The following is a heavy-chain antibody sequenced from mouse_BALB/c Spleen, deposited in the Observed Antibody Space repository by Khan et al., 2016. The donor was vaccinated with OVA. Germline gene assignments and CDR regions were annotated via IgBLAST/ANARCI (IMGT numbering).Heavy chain of an antibody. CDR1: GHTFTKYG. Sequence: QIQLVQSGPELKKPGETVKISCKASGHTFTKYGMNWVKQAPGKGLKWMGWINTYTGEPTYADDFNGRFAFSLETSASTAYLQINNLKNEDTATNFCARPPYFSYVLDNWSQGTSVTVSS. D-gene: IGHD2-10*01. CDR3: ARPPYFSYVLDN. CDR2: INTYTGEP. J-gene: IGHJ4*01. V-gene: IGHV9-3-1*01.